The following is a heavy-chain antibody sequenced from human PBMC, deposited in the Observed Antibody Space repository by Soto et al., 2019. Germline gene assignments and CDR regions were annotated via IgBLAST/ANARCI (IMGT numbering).Heavy chain of an antibody. J-gene: IGHJ4*02. D-gene: IGHD6-6*01. Sequence: SQTLSLTCAISGDSVSSNSAAWNWIRQSPSRGLEWLGRTYHRSRWYNDYAVSVKSRITINPDTSKNQFSLQLNSVTPEDTAVYYCARAYHSSSRGAPLGYWGQGTLVTVSS. V-gene: IGHV6-1*01. CDR1: GDSVSSNSAA. CDR2: TYHRSRWYN. CDR3: ARAYHSSSRGAPLGY.